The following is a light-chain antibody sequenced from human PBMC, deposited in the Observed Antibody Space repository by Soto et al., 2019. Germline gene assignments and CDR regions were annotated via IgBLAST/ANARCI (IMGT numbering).Light chain of an antibody. Sequence: QSVLTQPPSVSAAPGQKVTISCSGSSSNIGSDYVSWYQQLPGTAPKLLIYENNKRPSGIPDRVSGSKSGTSATLGITGLQTGDEADYYCGAWDTRLTGGVFGGGTKLTVL. CDR1: SSNIGSDY. CDR3: GAWDTRLTGGV. V-gene: IGLV1-51*02. J-gene: IGLJ2*01. CDR2: ENN.